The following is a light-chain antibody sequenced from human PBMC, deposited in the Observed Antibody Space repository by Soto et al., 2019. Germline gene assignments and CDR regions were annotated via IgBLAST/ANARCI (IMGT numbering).Light chain of an antibody. CDR3: QQGRT. Sequence: EIVLTQSPFTLSFSPVERATLSCRASQSVSSSYLAWYQQKPGQAPRLLIYGASSRATGIPDRFSGSGSGTDFTLTISRLEPEDFAVYYCQQGRTFGPGTKVDTK. CDR2: GAS. CDR1: QSVSSSY. V-gene: IGKV3-20*01. J-gene: IGKJ3*01.